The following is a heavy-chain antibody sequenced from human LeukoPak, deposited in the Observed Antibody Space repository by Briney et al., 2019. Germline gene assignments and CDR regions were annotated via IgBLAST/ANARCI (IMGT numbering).Heavy chain of an antibody. D-gene: IGHD3-9*01. J-gene: IGHJ4*02. CDR2: ISYDGSNK. CDR1: GFTFSSYG. Sequence: GGSLRHSCAASGFTFSSYGMHWVRQAPGKGLEWVAVISYDGSNKYHADSVKGRFTISRDNSKNTLYLQMNSLRAEDTAVYYCAKDYARLVIPDYWGQGTLVTVSS. CDR3: AKDYARLVIPDY. V-gene: IGHV3-30*18.